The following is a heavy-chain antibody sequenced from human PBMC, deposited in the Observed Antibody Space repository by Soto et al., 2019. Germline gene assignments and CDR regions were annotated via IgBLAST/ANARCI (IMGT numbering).Heavy chain of an antibody. V-gene: IGHV1-69*13. CDR2: IIPIFGTA. D-gene: IGHD5-18*01. CDR3: ARVKGGYSYGSRYYYYGMDV. Sequence: SVKVSCKASGYTFTSYDINWVRQAPGQGLEWMGGIIPIFGTANYAQKFQGRVTITADESTSTAYMELSSLRSEDTAVYYCARVKGGYSYGSRYYYYGMDVWGQGTTVTVSS. J-gene: IGHJ6*02. CDR1: GYTFTSYD.